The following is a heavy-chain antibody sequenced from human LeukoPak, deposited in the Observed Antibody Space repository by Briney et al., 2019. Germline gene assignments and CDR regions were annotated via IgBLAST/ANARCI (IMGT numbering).Heavy chain of an antibody. CDR2: VYHSGGT. CDR1: GGSISGYS. CDR3: ARDNADYASGGDWFDP. J-gene: IGHJ5*02. Sequence: SETLSLTCTVSGGSISGYSWTWIRQPPGKGLEWIGYVYHSGGTNYNPSLKSRVTIAVDTSKNQFSLKLTSVTAADTAVYYCARDNADYASGGDWFDPWGQGTLVTVSS. V-gene: IGHV4-59*01. D-gene: IGHD3-10*01.